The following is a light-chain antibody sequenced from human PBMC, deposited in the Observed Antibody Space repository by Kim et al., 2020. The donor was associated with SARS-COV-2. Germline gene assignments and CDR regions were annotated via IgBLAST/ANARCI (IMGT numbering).Light chain of an antibody. Sequence: ASIGDTVTITCRASYSVASWLAWYRQKSGKAPELLIYKVSTLETGVPSRFSGSGYGTEFTLTISSLQPDDFASYYCQQYTSYPWTFGHGTKVDIK. CDR2: KVS. V-gene: IGKV1-5*03. CDR1: YSVASW. J-gene: IGKJ1*01. CDR3: QQYTSYPWT.